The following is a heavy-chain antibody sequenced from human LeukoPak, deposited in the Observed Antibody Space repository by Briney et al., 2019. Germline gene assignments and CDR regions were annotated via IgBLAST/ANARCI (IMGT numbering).Heavy chain of an antibody. D-gene: IGHD5-18*01. J-gene: IGHJ4*02. CDR3: ARIVPYNYGYVDY. CDR1: GGSINNYY. CDR2: IYYSGTT. V-gene: IGHV4-59*01. Sequence: PSETLSLTCTVSGGSINNYYWSWIRQPPGKGLEWIGYIYYSGTTNYNPSLKSRVSISVDTSKNQFSLRLSSVTAADTAPYYCARIVPYNYGYVDYWGQGTLVTVSS.